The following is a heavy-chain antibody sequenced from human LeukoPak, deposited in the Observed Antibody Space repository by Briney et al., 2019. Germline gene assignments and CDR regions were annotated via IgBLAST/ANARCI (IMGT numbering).Heavy chain of an antibody. Sequence: ASVKVSCKASGYTFTSYGISWVRQAPGQGLEWMGWISAYNGNTNYAQKLQGRITMTTDTSTSTAYMDLRSLRSDDTAVYYCARDYYDSSGYLRDYWGQRTLVTVSS. D-gene: IGHD3-22*01. CDR1: GYTFTSYG. CDR2: ISAYNGNT. V-gene: IGHV1-18*01. CDR3: ARDYYDSSGYLRDY. J-gene: IGHJ4*02.